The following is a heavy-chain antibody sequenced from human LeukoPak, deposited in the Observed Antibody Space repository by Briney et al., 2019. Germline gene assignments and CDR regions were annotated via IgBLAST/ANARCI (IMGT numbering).Heavy chain of an antibody. Sequence: GGSLRLSCAASGFTFSSYGMHWVRQAPGKGLEWVAVISYDGSNKYYADSVKGRFTISRDNSKNTLYLQMNSLRAEDTAVYYCANDRGDYWGQGTLVTVSS. CDR3: ANDRGDY. CDR1: GFTFSSYG. V-gene: IGHV3-30*18. J-gene: IGHJ4*02. D-gene: IGHD5-12*01. CDR2: ISYDGSNK.